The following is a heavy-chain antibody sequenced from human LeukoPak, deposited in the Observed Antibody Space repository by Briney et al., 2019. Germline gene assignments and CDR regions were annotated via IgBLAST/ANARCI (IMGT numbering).Heavy chain of an antibody. CDR2: IKQDGSEK. CDR1: GFTFSSYW. V-gene: IGHV3-7*01. CDR3: ARAFLRGTSPVGY. D-gene: IGHD1-1*01. Sequence: GGSLRLSCAASGFTFSSYWMSWVRQAPGKGLKWVANIKQDGSEKYYVDSVKGRFTISRDNAKNSLYLQMNSLRAEDTAVYYCARAFLRGTSPVGYWGQGTLVTVSS. J-gene: IGHJ4*02.